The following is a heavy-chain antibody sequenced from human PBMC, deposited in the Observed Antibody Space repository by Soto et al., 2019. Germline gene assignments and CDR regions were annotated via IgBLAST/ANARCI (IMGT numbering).Heavy chain of an antibody. J-gene: IGHJ6*02. CDR2: ISAYNGNT. CDR3: ARDLGVGATTLGYGMDV. Sequence: GASVKVSCTASGYTFTSYGISWVRHAPGQGLEWMGWISAYNGNTNYAQKLQGRVTMTTDTSTSTAYMELRSLRSDHTAVYYCARDLGVGATTLGYGMDVWGQGTTVTVSS. V-gene: IGHV1-18*01. CDR1: GYTFTSYG. D-gene: IGHD1-26*01.